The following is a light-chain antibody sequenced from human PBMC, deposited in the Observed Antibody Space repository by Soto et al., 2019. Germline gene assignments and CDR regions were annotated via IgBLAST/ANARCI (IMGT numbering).Light chain of an antibody. Sequence: QSVLTQPASVSGSPGQSITISCTGTSSDVGSYNLVSWYQQHPGKAPKLMIYEGSKRPSGVSNRFSGSKSGSTASLTISGLQAEDEADYYCCSYAGSRTSYVFGTGTKVTVL. V-gene: IGLV2-23*01. CDR2: EGS. J-gene: IGLJ1*01. CDR3: CSYAGSRTSYV. CDR1: SSDVGSYNL.